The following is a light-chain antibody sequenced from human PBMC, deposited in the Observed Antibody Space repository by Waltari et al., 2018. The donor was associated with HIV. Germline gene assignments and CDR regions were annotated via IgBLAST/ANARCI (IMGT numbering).Light chain of an antibody. Sequence: QSVLTQPPSASGTPVQTVIISCSGTNSKIGNNYIYWYQQLPGATPKLLIYRNTQPPAGLPDRFSGSKSGTSASLAIRGLRPEDEADYYCAAWDDSLSGRVVFGGGTKLTVL. CDR1: NSKIGNNY. J-gene: IGLJ2*01. V-gene: IGLV1-47*01. CDR2: RNT. CDR3: AAWDDSLSGRVV.